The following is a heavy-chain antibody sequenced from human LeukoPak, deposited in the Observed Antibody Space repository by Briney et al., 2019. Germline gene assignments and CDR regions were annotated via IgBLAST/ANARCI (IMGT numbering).Heavy chain of an antibody. J-gene: IGHJ4*02. Sequence: GGSLRLSCAASGFTFSNYAMNWVRQAPGKGLEWVSAISVSGNTYHADSVKGRFTISRDSSKNTLYLQMNRLRAEDAAVYYCTKGGGVHSHSDWGQGTLVTVSS. CDR2: ISVSGNT. D-gene: IGHD3-10*01. V-gene: IGHV3-23*01. CDR3: TKGGGVHSHSD. CDR1: GFTFSNYA.